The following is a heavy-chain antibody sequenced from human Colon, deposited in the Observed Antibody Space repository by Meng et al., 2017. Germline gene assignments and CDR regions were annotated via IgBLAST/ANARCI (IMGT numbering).Heavy chain of an antibody. CDR1: GGSFSDYY. D-gene: IGHD3-16*01. CDR2: ISHRGTT. CDR3: AAQRRSTSYPYY. Sequence: QGQLRESGPGLVQPSETLSFTCAVSGGSFSDYYWSWIRQSPGKGLEWIGEISHRGTTNYNPSPKSRVTISLDTSRNQFSLNLTSVTAADTAVYYCAAQRRSTSYPYYWGQGTLVTVSS. J-gene: IGHJ4*02. V-gene: IGHV4-34*10.